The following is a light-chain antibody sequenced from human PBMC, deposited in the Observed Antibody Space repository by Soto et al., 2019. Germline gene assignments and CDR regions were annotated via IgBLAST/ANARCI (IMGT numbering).Light chain of an antibody. CDR2: LGS. CDR1: QSLLLSSGNNY. J-gene: IGKJ1*01. Sequence: DIVLTQSPLSLPVTPGESASISCKASQSLLLSSGNNYLDWYLQKPGQSPQLLIYLGSNRASGVPDRFSGSGSGTDFTLKISRVEAEDVGVYYCMQALQTPAFGQGTKVDIK. CDR3: MQALQTPA. V-gene: IGKV2-28*01.